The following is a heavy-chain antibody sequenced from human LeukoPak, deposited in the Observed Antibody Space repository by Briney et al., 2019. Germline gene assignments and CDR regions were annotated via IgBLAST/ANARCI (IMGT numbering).Heavy chain of an antibody. J-gene: IGHJ6*02. CDR2: ISGNGGSS. V-gene: IGHV3-23*01. Sequence: GGSLRLSCAASGFTFSSYAMSWVRQAPGKGLEWVSAISGNGGSSYYADSVKGRFTISRDNSKNTLYLQMNSLRAEDTAVYYCAKTGFYGSGYYYYGMDVWGQGTTVTVSS. D-gene: IGHD3-10*01. CDR1: GFTFSSYA. CDR3: AKTGFYGSGYYYYGMDV.